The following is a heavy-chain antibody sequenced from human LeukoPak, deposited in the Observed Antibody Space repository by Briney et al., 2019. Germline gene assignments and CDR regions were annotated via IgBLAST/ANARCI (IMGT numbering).Heavy chain of an antibody. D-gene: IGHD7-27*01. CDR3: ARHVGISF. Sequence: GGSLRLSCTASGFTFSRAWMTWVRQAPGKGLEWVANIREDGTEKNYVDSVKGRFTISRDNAKNSLFLQMSNLRDDDTAIYYCARHVGISFWGQGTLVTVSS. J-gene: IGHJ4*02. V-gene: IGHV3-7*01. CDR2: IREDGTEK. CDR1: GFTFSRAW.